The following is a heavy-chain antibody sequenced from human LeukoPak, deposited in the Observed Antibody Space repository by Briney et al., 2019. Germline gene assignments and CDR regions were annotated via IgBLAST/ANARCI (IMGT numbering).Heavy chain of an antibody. CDR3: ARDYDFWSGYTLTNWFDS. D-gene: IGHD3-3*01. V-gene: IGHV4-30-4*08. CDR1: GGSISSNDHY. CDR2: IHHSGST. J-gene: IGHJ5*01. Sequence: SETLSLTCTVSGGSISSNDHYWSWIRQPPGKGLEWIGYIHHSGSTYYNPSLKSRVTISVETSKNQFSLKLSSVTAADTAVYYCARDYDFWSGYTLTNWFDSWGQGTLVTVSS.